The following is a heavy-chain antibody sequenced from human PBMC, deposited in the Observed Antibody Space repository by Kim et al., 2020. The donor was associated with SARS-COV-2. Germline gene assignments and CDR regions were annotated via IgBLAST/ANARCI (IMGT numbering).Heavy chain of an antibody. V-gene: IGHV4-59*01. J-gene: IGHJ5*01. CDR3: AGRQGEYYYYSSSLPFDY. D-gene: IGHD3-22*01. CDR2: IYYSGST. Sequence: SETLSLTCTVSGGSFSSYYWSWIRQPPGKGLEWIGYIYYSGSTNYNSSPKSQVTITVDTTKNQISLKLSSMTAADTAVDYCAGRQGEYYYYSSSLPFDY. CDR1: GGSFSSYY.